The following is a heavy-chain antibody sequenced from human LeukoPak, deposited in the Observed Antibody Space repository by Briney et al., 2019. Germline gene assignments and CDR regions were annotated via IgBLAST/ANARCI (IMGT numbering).Heavy chain of an antibody. D-gene: IGHD6-19*01. CDR3: ARAEGSGWYGAFDYYYGMDV. J-gene: IGHJ6*02. V-gene: IGHV4-59*01. CDR2: IYYSGST. Sequence: SETLSLTCTVSGGSISSYYWSWIRQPPGEGLEWIGYIYYSGSTNYNPSLKSRVTISVDTSKNQFSLKLSSVTAADTAVYYCARAEGSGWYGAFDYYYGMDVWGQGTTVTVSS. CDR1: GGSISSYY.